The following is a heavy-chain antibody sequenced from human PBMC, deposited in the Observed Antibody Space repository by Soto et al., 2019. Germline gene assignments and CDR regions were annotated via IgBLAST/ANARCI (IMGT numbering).Heavy chain of an antibody. J-gene: IGHJ4*02. CDR1: GGSISSGGYS. Sequence: SETLSLTCAVSGGSISSGGYSWSWIRQPPGKGLEWIGYIYHSGSTYYNPSLKSRVTISVDRSKNQFSLKLSSVTVADTAVYYCARGNYASNFDYWGQGTLVTVSS. V-gene: IGHV4-30-2*01. D-gene: IGHD1-7*01. CDR3: ARGNYASNFDY. CDR2: IYHSGST.